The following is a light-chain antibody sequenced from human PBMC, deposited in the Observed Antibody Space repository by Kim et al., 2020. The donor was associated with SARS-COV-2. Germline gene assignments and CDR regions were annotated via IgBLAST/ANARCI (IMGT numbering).Light chain of an antibody. Sequence: ATVGDRVSMTCRASQGISSYLAWYQQKPGNAPKLLIYAASTLQSGVPSRFSGSGSVTEFTLTISSLQPEDFATHYCQQLNSYPLTFGGGTKVDSK. V-gene: IGKV1-9*01. CDR1: QGISSY. CDR3: QQLNSYPLT. J-gene: IGKJ4*01. CDR2: AAS.